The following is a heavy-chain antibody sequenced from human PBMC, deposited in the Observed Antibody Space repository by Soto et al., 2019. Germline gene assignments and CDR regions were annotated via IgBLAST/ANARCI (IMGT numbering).Heavy chain of an antibody. V-gene: IGHV3-21*01. Sequence: PGGSLRLSGAASGFTFSTYCINWVRQAPWKGLEWISSISDSGHYIYYADSVKGRFTISRDNAKKSLFLQMNSLRGGDTAVYYCARSSLAMPDSASQWFDPCGHRILITVCS. CDR1: GFTFSTYC. CDR2: ISDSGHYI. CDR3: ARSSLAMPDSASQWFDP. J-gene: IGHJ5*02. D-gene: IGHD2-2*01.